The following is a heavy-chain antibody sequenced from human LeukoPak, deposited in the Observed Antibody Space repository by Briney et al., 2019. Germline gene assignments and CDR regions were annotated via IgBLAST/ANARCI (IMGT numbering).Heavy chain of an antibody. CDR1: GFTFTTYW. CDR3: AEDLKGSAFDI. V-gene: IGHV3-74*01. J-gene: IGHJ3*02. Sequence: PGGSLRLSCEASGFTFTTYWIHWVRHGPGKGLVWVSRIKYDGSTSNYADSVKGRFTISRDNAKNTVYLQMNSLRAEDTAVYYCAEDLKGSAFDIWGQGTMVTVSS. CDR2: IKYDGSTS.